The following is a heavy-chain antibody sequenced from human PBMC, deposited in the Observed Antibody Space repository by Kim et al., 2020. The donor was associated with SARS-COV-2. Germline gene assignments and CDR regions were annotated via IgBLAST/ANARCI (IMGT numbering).Heavy chain of an antibody. CDR2: ISYDGSNK. CDR3: ARDPWSRLRGLTYSYYGMDV. J-gene: IGHJ6*02. D-gene: IGHD3-10*01. V-gene: IGHV3-30-3*01. Sequence: GGSLRLSCAASGFTFSRCAMHWVRQAPGKGLEWVAVISYDGSNKYYADSVKGRFTIFRDNSKHSLYLQMTSLRAEDTALYSCARDPWSRLRGLTYSYYGMDVWGQGTTVTVSS. CDR1: GFTFSRCA.